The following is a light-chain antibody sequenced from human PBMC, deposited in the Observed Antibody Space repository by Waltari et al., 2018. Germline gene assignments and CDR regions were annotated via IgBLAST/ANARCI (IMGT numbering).Light chain of an antibody. Sequence: QAGLTQPPSVSKGLRQTATLSCTGNSNNVGNQGAAWLQQHQGQPPKLLSYRNNNLPTGISDRFSASRSGNTASLTITGLQPQYEADYYCSAWDSDLRGYVFGTGTKVTVL. CDR1: SNNVGNQG. V-gene: IGLV10-54*04. CDR2: RNN. J-gene: IGLJ1*01. CDR3: SAWDSDLRGYV.